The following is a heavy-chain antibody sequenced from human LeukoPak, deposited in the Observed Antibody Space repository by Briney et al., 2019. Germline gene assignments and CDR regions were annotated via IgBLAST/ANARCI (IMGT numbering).Heavy chain of an antibody. CDR3: ATLWHDAFDI. V-gene: IGHV7-4-1*02. J-gene: IGHJ3*02. CDR2: INTNTGNP. CDR1: GYTFTSYA. D-gene: IGHD2/OR15-2a*01. Sequence: VASVKVSCKTSGYTFTSYAMNWVRQAPGQGLEWMGWINTNTGNPTYAQGFTGRFVFSLDTSVSTAYLQISSLKAEDTAVYYCATLWHDAFDIWGQGTMVTVSS.